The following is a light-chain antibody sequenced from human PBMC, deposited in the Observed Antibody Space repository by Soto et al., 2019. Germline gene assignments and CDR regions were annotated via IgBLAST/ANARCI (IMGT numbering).Light chain of an antibody. CDR1: QSVSSN. Sequence: EIVMTQSPATLSVSPGERVTLSCRSSQSVSSNLAWYQQKPGQAPRLLIYGASTRATGIPARFSGSGSGTEFTLTIRSLQSEDFAAYYCQQYNNWPLYTFGQGTKLEIK. V-gene: IGKV3-15*01. CDR3: QQYNNWPLYT. CDR2: GAS. J-gene: IGKJ2*01.